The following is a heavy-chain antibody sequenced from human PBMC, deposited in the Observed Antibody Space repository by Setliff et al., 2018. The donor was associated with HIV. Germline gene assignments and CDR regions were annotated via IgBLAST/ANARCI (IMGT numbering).Heavy chain of an antibody. J-gene: IGHJ4*02. CDR2: IRYDGSDI. CDR1: GFTFSSHG. V-gene: IGHV3-30*02. CDR3: AKDLVLREGSSPFDN. D-gene: IGHD3-16*01. Sequence: PGGSLRLSCEASGFTFSSHGMHWLRQAPGKGLEWVTFIRYDGSDIHYADSVKGRFTISRDNSKNTLYLQMNSLRVEDAAVYYFAKDLVLREGSSPFDNWGQGTLVTVSS.